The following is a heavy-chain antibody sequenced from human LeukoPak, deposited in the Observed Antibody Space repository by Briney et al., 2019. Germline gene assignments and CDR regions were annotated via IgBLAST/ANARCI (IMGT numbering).Heavy chain of an antibody. J-gene: IGHJ6*03. CDR1: GGSFSGFY. CDR2: INHSGST. CDR3: ARASSSWLYYYMDV. V-gene: IGHV4-34*01. Sequence: SETLSLTCAVYGGSFSGFYWSWIRQPPGKGLEWIGEINHSGSTNYNPSLKSRVTISVDTSKNQFSLKLSSVTAADTAVYYCARASSSWLYYYMDVWGKGTTVTVSS. D-gene: IGHD6-13*01.